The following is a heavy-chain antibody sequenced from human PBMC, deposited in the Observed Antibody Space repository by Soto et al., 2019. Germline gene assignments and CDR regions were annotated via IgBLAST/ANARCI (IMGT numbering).Heavy chain of an antibody. J-gene: IGHJ2*01. D-gene: IGHD3-22*01. CDR2: ISSGGTTI. CDR3: ARGNSAYQNWYFDL. CDR1: GFTFSGYE. V-gene: IGHV3-48*03. Sequence: GGSLRLSCAASGFTFSGYEMNWVRQAPGKGLQWISYISSGGTTIYYADSVKGRFTISRDNAKSSLYLQMNSLRAEDTAVYYCARGNSAYQNWYFDLWGRGTLVTVSS.